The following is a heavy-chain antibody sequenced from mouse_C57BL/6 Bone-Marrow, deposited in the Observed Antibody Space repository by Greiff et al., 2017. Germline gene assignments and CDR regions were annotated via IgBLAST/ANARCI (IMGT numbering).Heavy chain of an antibody. CDR2: IDPSDSYT. D-gene: IGHD3-2*01. V-gene: IGHV1-69*01. CDR1: GYTFTSYW. CDR3: AVDRGYAMDY. Sequence: VQLQQPGAELVMPGASVKLSCKASGYTFTSYWMHWVKQRPGQGLEWIGEIDPSDSYTNYNQKFKGKSTLTVDKSSSTAYMQLRSLTSEDSAVYYCAVDRGYAMDYWGQGTSVTVSS. J-gene: IGHJ4*01.